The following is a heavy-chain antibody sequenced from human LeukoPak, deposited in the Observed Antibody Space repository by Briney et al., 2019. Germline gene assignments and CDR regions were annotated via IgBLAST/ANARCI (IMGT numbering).Heavy chain of an antibody. CDR2: ISAYNGNT. Sequence: ASVKVSCKASGYTFTSYGISWVRQAPGQGLEWMGWISAYNGNTNYAQKLQGRVTMTKDTSTSTAYMELRSLRSDDTAVYYCARDHGDYDSSGYYSRYFQHWGQGTLVPVSS. V-gene: IGHV1-18*01. CDR1: GYTFTSYG. D-gene: IGHD3-22*01. J-gene: IGHJ1*01. CDR3: ARDHGDYDSSGYYSRYFQH.